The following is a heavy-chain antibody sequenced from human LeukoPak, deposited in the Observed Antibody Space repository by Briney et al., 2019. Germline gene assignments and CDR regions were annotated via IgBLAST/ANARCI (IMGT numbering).Heavy chain of an antibody. CDR2: IKKDGSEK. Sequence: GGSLRLSCEASGFTFSNYWMNWVRQAPGKGLEWVANIKKDGSEKYYVDSVKGRFTISRDNAKNSLYLQMNTLRDEDTAVYYCARDYNWNPPDYWGQGTLVTVSS. CDR1: GFTFSNYW. CDR3: ARDYNWNPPDY. D-gene: IGHD1-1*01. J-gene: IGHJ4*02. V-gene: IGHV3-7*01.